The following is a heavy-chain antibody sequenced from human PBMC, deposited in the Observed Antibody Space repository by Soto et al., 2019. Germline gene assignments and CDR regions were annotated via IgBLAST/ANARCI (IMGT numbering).Heavy chain of an antibody. CDR2: INESGST. CDR1: GQSFSGHS. Sequence: QVQLHQWGAGLVKPSETLSLSCAVYGQSFSGHSWAWIRQSPGKGLEWIGEINESGSTYYNPSLKSRVTISADASQNQFSRKLSSVIAADTAVYFCARGSGIVALPGELEDVNYDYWRQGTLVNVSS. D-gene: IGHD1-1*01. J-gene: IGHJ4*02. CDR3: ARGSGIVALPGELEDVNYDY. V-gene: IGHV4-34*01.